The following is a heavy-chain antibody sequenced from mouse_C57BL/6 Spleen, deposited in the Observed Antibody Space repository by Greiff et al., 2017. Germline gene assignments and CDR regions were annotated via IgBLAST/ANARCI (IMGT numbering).Heavy chain of an antibody. D-gene: IGHD2-5*01. CDR3: TRLEERKSNYDYYYAMDY. Sequence: QVQLQQSGAELVRPGASVTLSCKASGYTFTDYELHWVKQTPVPGLEWIGAIDPETGGTAYNQKFKGKAILTADKSSSTAYIELRSLTSEDSAVYYCTRLEERKSNYDYYYAMDYWGQGTSVTVSS. J-gene: IGHJ4*01. CDR2: IDPETGGT. CDR1: GYTFTDYE. V-gene: IGHV1-15*01.